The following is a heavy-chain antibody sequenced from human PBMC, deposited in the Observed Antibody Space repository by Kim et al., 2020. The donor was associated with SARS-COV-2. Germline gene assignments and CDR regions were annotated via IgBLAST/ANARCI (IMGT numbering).Heavy chain of an antibody. D-gene: IGHD3-3*01. J-gene: IGHJ4*02. Sequence: GGSLRLSCAASGFTFDDYAMHWVRQAPGKGLEWVSGISWNSGSIGYADSVKGRFTISRDNAKNSLYLQMNSLRAEDTALYYCAKAPGGLITIFGVALSHWGQGTLVTVSS. CDR1: GFTFDDYA. V-gene: IGHV3-9*01. CDR2: ISWNSGSI. CDR3: AKAPGGLITIFGVALSH.